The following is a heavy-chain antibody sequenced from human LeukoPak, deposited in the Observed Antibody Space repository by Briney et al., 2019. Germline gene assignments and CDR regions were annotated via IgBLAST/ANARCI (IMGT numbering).Heavy chain of an antibody. Sequence: SETLSLTCTVSGDSITSGSSCWAWLRQHPGKGLQWIGYIYYTGGTHYNPSLKSRLTISVDTSENHFSLKLSSVTAADTAIYFCARAPGAFDIWGQGTMVTVSS. V-gene: IGHV4-31*03. J-gene: IGHJ3*02. CDR2: IYYTGGT. CDR3: ARAPGAFDI. CDR1: GDSITSGSSC.